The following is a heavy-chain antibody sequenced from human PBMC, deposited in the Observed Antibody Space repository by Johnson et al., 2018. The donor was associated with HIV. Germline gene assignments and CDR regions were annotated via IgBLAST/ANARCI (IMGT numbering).Heavy chain of an antibody. CDR1: GLTLSNAW. J-gene: IGHJ3*02. V-gene: IGHV3-15*01. CDR2: IKRKTDDGTT. D-gene: IGHD4-17*01. CDR3: TTAVDGAPDAFDI. Sequence: VQLVESGGGLVQPGGSLRLSCAASGLTLSNAWMSWVRQAPGKGLEWVGRIKRKTDDGTTDFATPVKGRFTISRDDSKNTLYLQMNSLKTEDTAVYYCTTAVDGAPDAFDIWGQGTMVTVSS.